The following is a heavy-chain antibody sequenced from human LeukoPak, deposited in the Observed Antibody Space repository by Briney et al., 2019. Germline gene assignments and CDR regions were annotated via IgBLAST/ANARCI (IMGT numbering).Heavy chain of an antibody. CDR3: ASGLYYRQFDY. Sequence: SVKVSCKASGGTFSSYAISWVRQAPGQGLEWMGRIIPILGIANYAQKFQGRVTITADKSTSTAYMELSSLRSEDTAVYYCASGLYYRQFDYWGQGTLVTVSS. CDR1: GGTFSSYA. J-gene: IGHJ4*02. CDR2: IIPILGIA. D-gene: IGHD3-10*01. V-gene: IGHV1-69*04.